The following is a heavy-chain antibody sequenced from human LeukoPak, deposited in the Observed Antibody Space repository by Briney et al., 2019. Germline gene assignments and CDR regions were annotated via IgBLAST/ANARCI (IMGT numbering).Heavy chain of an antibody. Sequence: ASVKVSCKASGYTFISYFMNWVRQAPGQGLEWMGIINPSGGSTSYAQKFQGRVTMTRDTSTSTVYMELSSLRSEDTAVYYCARDTVNYYDSSGYRFDYWGQGTLVTVSS. CDR2: INPSGGST. D-gene: IGHD3-22*01. CDR3: ARDTVNYYDSSGYRFDY. J-gene: IGHJ4*02. CDR1: GYTFISYF. V-gene: IGHV1-46*01.